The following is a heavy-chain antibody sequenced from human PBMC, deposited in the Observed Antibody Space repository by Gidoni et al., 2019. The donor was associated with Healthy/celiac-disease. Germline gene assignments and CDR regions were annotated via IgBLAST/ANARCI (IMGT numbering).Heavy chain of an antibody. CDR2: IYYSGST. Sequence: QLQLQESGPGLVKPSETLSLTCTVSGGSISSSRYYWGWIRQPPGKGLEWIGSIYYSGSTYYNPSLKSRVTISVDTSKNQFSLKLSSVTAADTAVYYCARRVNYYGSGSFEAFDIWGQGTMVTVSS. D-gene: IGHD3-10*01. CDR3: ARRVNYYGSGSFEAFDI. CDR1: GGSISSSRYY. V-gene: IGHV4-39*01. J-gene: IGHJ3*02.